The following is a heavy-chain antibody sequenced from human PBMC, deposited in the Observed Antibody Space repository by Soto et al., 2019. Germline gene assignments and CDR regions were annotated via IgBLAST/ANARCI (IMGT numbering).Heavy chain of an antibody. Sequence: ASMKFSCKASGYTFTTHNINWVRQATGQGLEWMGWMNPNSGTTGYAQKFQDRITLTRDTCKTTAYMELSSLTSDDTPVYFCVRYGVAAAYWGQGTQVTVSS. CDR1: GYTFTTHN. CDR3: VRYGVAAAY. D-gene: IGHD2-8*01. V-gene: IGHV1-8*02. CDR2: MNPNSGTT. J-gene: IGHJ4*02.